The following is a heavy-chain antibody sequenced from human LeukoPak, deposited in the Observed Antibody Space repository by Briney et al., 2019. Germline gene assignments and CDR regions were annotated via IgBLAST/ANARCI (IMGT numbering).Heavy chain of an antibody. J-gene: IGHJ4*02. Sequence: GGSLRLSCAASGFTLSSYWMRGVRHAPGKGLVWVSRINEDGRITTYADSVKGRFTISRDTAKNTLYLQMHSLRAEDTAVYYCVRVNVGTDMVDIDYWGQGTLVTVSS. D-gene: IGHD5-18*01. CDR3: VRVNVGTDMVDIDY. V-gene: IGHV3-74*01. CDR2: INEDGRIT. CDR1: GFTLSSYW.